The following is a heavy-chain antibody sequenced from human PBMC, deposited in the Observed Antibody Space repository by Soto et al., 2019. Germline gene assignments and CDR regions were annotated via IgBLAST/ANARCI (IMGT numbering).Heavy chain of an antibody. CDR2: ISSNGGST. CDR3: ARVDAPDYGSGSYYRKTYYYYMDV. V-gene: IGHV3-64*01. D-gene: IGHD3-10*01. CDR1: GFTFSSYA. J-gene: IGHJ6*03. Sequence: GGSLRLSCAASGFTFSSYAMHWVRQAPGKGLEYVSAISSNGGSTYYANSVKGRFTISRDNSKNTLYLQMGSLRAEDMAVYYCARVDAPDYGSGSYYRKTYYYYMDVWGKGTTVTVSS.